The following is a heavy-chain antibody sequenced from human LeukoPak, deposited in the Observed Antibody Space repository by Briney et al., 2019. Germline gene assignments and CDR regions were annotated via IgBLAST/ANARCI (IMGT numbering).Heavy chain of an antibody. CDR3: ATIIRGSFSSLGYMDV. CDR1: GGSISPYY. Sequence: PSETLSLTCSVSGGSISPYYWGWIRQPPGPRLEWMGQIYSSGSTDYHTSLKSRGSISMDSSENQYSLKLSSPTAAATAVYYCATIIRGSFSSLGYMDVWGKGTTVTVSS. J-gene: IGHJ6*03. D-gene: IGHD5-24*01. V-gene: IGHV4-59*03. CDR2: IYSSGST.